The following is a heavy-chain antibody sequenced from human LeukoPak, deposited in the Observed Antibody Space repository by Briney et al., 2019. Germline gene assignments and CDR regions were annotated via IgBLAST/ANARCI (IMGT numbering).Heavy chain of an antibody. CDR2: IYSGGST. Sequence: GGSLRLSCATFGFTFSSYGMTWVRQAPGKGLEWVSVIYSGGSTYYADSVKGRFTISRDNSKNTLYLQMNSLRAEDTAVYYCARDPLGIWGQGTMVTVSS. V-gene: IGHV3-53*01. CDR1: GFTFSSYG. J-gene: IGHJ3*02. D-gene: IGHD3-3*02. CDR3: ARDPLGI.